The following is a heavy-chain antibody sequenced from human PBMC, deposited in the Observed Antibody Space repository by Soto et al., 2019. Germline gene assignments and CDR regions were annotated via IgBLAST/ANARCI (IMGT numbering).Heavy chain of an antibody. CDR2: IWGDGTTK. Sequence: EVQLLESGGGLIQPGGSLGLSCAGTGFSFYRYSISWVRRAPGKGLEWVAVIWGDGTTKYYADSVRGRFTISRDNSRSTVYLQMNSLRVDDTAMYYCVKDFRPDSGYDMDWWGQGTLVTVSS. CDR3: VKDFRPDSGYDMDW. D-gene: IGHD5-12*01. J-gene: IGHJ4*02. CDR1: GFSFYRYS. V-gene: IGHV3-23*03.